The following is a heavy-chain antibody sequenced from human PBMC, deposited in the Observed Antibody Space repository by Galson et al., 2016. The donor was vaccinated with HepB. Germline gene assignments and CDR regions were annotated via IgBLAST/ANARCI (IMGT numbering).Heavy chain of an antibody. CDR1: GITVSPNY. J-gene: IGHJ6*02. CDR3: ARYEKFLEWLLPTYYYYAMDV. Sequence: SLRLSCAVSGITVSPNYMSWVRQAPGKGLEWVSVIYSGGDTNYADSVKGRFTISRDNSKNTLYVQMNSLRAEDTAVYYCARYEKFLEWLLPTYYYYAMDVWGQGTTVTVSS. V-gene: IGHV3-53*01. CDR2: IYSGGDT. D-gene: IGHD3-3*01.